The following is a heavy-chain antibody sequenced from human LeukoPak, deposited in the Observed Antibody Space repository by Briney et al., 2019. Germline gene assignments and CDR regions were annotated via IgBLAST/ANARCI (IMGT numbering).Heavy chain of an antibody. CDR3: ARGEPATLSY. J-gene: IGHJ4*02. V-gene: IGHV4-34*01. CDR2: INHSGST. D-gene: IGHD2-15*01. Sequence: SETLSLTCTVYGGSFIGYYWSWIRQPPGKGLEWIGEINHSGSTNYNPSLKSRVTISVDTSKNQFSLKLSSVTAADTALYYCARGEPATLSYWGQGTLVTVSS. CDR1: GGSFIGYY.